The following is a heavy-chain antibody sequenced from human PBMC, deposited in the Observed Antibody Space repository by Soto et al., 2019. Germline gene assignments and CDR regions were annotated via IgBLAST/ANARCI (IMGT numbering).Heavy chain of an antibody. V-gene: IGHV1-2*02. D-gene: IGHD6-13*01. CDR1: GYTFTGYY. Sequence: QVQLVQSGAEVKKPGASVKVSCKASGYTFTGYYMHWVRQAPGQGLEWMGWINPNSGGTNYAQKVQGGVTMTRDTSISTAYRELSRLRSDDTDVYYCARQEAAAGKPLDYWGQGTLVTVSS. CDR2: INPNSGGT. CDR3: ARQEAAAGKPLDY. J-gene: IGHJ4*02.